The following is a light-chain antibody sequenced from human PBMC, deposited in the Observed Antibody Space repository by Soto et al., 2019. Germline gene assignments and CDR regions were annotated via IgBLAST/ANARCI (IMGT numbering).Light chain of an antibody. CDR2: KAS. J-gene: IGKJ1*01. CDR3: QHYNSYSEA. V-gene: IGKV1-5*03. CDR1: QSISYW. Sequence: DIQMTQSPSTLSASVGDRVTITCRASQSISYWLAWYQQKPGKAPKLLIYKASTLKSGVPSRFSGSGSGTEFTLTISSLQPDEFATYYCQHYNSYSEAFGQGNKVDIK.